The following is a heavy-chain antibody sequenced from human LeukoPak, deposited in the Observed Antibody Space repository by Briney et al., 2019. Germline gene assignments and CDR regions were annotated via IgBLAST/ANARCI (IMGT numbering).Heavy chain of an antibody. V-gene: IGHV3-11*01. J-gene: IGHJ4*02. CDR1: GFTFSDYY. CDR3: ARDSSGYYSPFDY. D-gene: IGHD3-22*01. Sequence: GGSLRLSCAASGFTFSDYYMSWIRPAPGKGLEWVSYISSSGSTIYYADSVKGRFTISRDNAKNSLYLQMNSLRAEDTAVYYCARDSSGYYSPFDYWGQGTLVTVSS. CDR2: ISSSGSTI.